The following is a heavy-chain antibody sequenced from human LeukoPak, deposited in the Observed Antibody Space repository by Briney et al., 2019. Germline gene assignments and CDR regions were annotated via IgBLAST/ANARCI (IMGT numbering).Heavy chain of an antibody. CDR3: AKGEYSSSYPLDY. D-gene: IGHD6-6*01. Sequence: GGSLRLSCAASGFTVSSTYMSWVRQAPGKGLEWVSVIESGGRTYYADSVKGRFTISRDNSKNTLYLQMNSLRAEDTAVYYCAKGEYSSSYPLDYWGQGTLVTVSS. CDR1: GFTVSSTY. J-gene: IGHJ4*02. CDR2: IESGGRT. V-gene: IGHV3-66*02.